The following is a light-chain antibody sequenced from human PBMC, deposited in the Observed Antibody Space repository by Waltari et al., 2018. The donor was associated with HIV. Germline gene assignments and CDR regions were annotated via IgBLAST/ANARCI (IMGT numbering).Light chain of an antibody. CDR3: MQSLETPV. J-gene: IGKJ3*01. CDR2: LAS. V-gene: IGKV2-28*01. CDR1: QSLLHRNGYNY. Sequence: DIVMTQFPLSVPVPPGEPASFSSRSSQSLLHRNGYNYLDWYLQRPGQSPQLLIYLASYRPSGVPDRFSGSGSGTNFTLKISRVEAEDVGVYYCMQSLETPVFGPGTKVDIK.